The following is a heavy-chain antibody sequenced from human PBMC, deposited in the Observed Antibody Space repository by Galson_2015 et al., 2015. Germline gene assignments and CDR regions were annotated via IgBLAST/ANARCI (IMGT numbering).Heavy chain of an antibody. V-gene: IGHV3-23*01. CDR3: ARISYYERSDYPEVRAFNI. J-gene: IGHJ3*02. Sequence: SLRLSCAASGFTFNIYGMTWVRRAPGKGLEYVSSISSGGGTTFYADSVKGRFTISRDNSKNMLYLQMNSLRAEDTAVYHCARISYYERSDYPEVRAFNIWGQGTMVTVSS. CDR1: GFTFNIYG. CDR2: ISSGGGTT. D-gene: IGHD3-22*01.